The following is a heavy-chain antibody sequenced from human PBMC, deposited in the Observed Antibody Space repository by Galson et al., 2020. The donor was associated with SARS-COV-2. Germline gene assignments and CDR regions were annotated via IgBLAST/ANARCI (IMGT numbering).Heavy chain of an antibody. J-gene: IGHJ4*02. V-gene: IGHV1-18*01. CDR2: ISAYNGNT. D-gene: IGHD3-3*01. CDR1: GYTFTSYG. CDR3: ARAYDFWSGLKEYYFDY. Sequence: ASVKVSCKASGYTFTSYGISWVRQAPGQGLEWMGWISAYNGNTNYAQKLQGRVTMTTDTSTSTAYMELRSLRSDDTAVYYCARAYDFWSGLKEYYFDYWGQGTLVTVSS.